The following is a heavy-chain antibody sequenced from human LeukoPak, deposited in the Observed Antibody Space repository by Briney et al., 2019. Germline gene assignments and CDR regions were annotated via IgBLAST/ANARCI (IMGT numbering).Heavy chain of an antibody. J-gene: IGHJ4*02. D-gene: IGHD5-12*01. CDR3: ARGGSGYDYGTFDY. CDR2: IYHSGST. V-gene: IGHV4-30-2*01. CDR1: GGSISSGGYS. Sequence: PSQTLSLTCAVSGGSISSGGYSWSWIRQPPGKGLEWIGYIYHSGSTYYNPSLKSRVTISVDRSKNQFSLKLSSVTAADTAVYYCARGGSGYDYGTFDYWGQGTLVTVPT.